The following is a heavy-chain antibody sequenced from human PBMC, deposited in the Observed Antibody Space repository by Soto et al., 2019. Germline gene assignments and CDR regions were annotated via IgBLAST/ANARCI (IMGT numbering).Heavy chain of an antibody. CDR3: ARVGHYYYGMDV. CDR2: INAGNDNT. Sequence: APVKVSCKASGYTFTTYVMHWVRQAPGQRLEWMGWINAGNDNTKYSQKFQGRVTITRDTSASTVYMELSSLSSEDTAVYYCARVGHYYYGMDVWGQGTTVTVSS. V-gene: IGHV1-3*01. D-gene: IGHD3-3*01. CDR1: GYTFTTYV. J-gene: IGHJ6*02.